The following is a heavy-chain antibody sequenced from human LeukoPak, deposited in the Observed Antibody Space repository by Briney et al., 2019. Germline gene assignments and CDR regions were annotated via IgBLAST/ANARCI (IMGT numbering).Heavy chain of an antibody. CDR3: ARGGVGKVYSSSWNDY. CDR1: GYTFTNYD. Sequence: ASMKVSCKASGYTFTNYDINWVRQATGQGLEWMGWMNPNSGNTGYAQKFQGRVTMTRNTSISTAYMELSSLRSEDTAVYCCARGGVGKVYSSSWNDYWGQGTLVTVSS. J-gene: IGHJ4*02. V-gene: IGHV1-8*01. D-gene: IGHD6-6*01. CDR2: MNPNSGNT.